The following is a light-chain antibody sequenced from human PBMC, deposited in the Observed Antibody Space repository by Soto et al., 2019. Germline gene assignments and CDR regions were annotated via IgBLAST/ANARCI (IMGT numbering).Light chain of an antibody. CDR2: GAS. CDR1: QSVSSGT. V-gene: IGKV3-20*01. J-gene: IGKJ1*01. Sequence: EIVVTQSPGTLSLSPGERATLSCRASQSVSSGTLAWYQQKPGQAPRLLIYGASSRATGIPDRFSGSGSGTDFTLTISRLEPEDFAVYYCQEYGSSRTFGQGTKVEIK. CDR3: QEYGSSRT.